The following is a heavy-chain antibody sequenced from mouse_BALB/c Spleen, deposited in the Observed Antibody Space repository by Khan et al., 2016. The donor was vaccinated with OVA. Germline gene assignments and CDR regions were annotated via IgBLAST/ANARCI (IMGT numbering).Heavy chain of an antibody. CDR3: TRGGYGGFDY. D-gene: IGHD3-1*01. Sequence: QVQLQQSGAELVKPGASVKLSCKASGYTFTSYYLYWVTQRPGQGLEWIGDINPSNGDTNLNEKLSNKATLTVDKYSSTAFVQLSVLTSEDSAVYYCTRGGYGGFDYWGQGTLVTVSA. V-gene: IGHV1S81*02. J-gene: IGHJ3*01. CDR2: INPSNGDT. CDR1: GYTFTSYY.